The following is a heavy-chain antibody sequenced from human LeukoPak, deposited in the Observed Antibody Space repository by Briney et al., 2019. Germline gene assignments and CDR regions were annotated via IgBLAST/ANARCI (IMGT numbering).Heavy chain of an antibody. J-gene: IGHJ5*01. CDR2: IRSKAYGGTT. CDR1: GFTFGDYA. V-gene: IGHV3-49*03. Sequence: PGRSLGLSCTASGFTFGDYAMSWFHQAPGKGLEWVGFIRSKAYGGTTEYAASLKGRITISRDDSKTIAYLQMSSLKTEDTAVYYCSRGRRSPDSWGQGTLVTVSS. CDR3: SRGRRSPDS. D-gene: IGHD5-24*01.